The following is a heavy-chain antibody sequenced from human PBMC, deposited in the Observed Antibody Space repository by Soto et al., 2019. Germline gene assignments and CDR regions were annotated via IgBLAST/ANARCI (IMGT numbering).Heavy chain of an antibody. D-gene: IGHD1-26*01. CDR1: GDSVSSTSAA. J-gene: IGHJ6*02. V-gene: IGHV6-1*01. Sequence: SHPVPITYAMSGDSVSSTSAAWNWIRQSPSRGLEWLGRTSYSSKWYNDYAVSVKSRITINPDTSKNQFSLQLNSVTPEDTAVYYCARHWELLEGSYGMDVWGQGTTVTVSS. CDR3: ARHWELLEGSYGMDV. CDR2: TSYSSKWYN.